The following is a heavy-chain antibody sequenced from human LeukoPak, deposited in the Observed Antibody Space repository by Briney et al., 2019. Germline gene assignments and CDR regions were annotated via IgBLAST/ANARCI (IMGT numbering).Heavy chain of an antibody. D-gene: IGHD3-10*01. Sequence: GGSLRLSCAASGFTFSSYAMTWVRQAPGKGLQWVSTISVSGENTYYADSVKGRFTISRDISKSTLYLQMNSLRDEDTAVYYCAKYGSGNYYNGLYWGQGTLVTVSS. CDR1: GFTFSSYA. J-gene: IGHJ4*02. V-gene: IGHV3-23*01. CDR3: AKYGSGNYYNGLY. CDR2: ISVSGENT.